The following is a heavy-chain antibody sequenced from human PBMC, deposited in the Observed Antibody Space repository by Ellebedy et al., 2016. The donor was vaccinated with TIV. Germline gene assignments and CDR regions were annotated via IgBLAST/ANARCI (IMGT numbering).Heavy chain of an antibody. Sequence: SETLSLTCAVYRGPFSGYYWSWIRQPPGKGLEWIGYIYYSGSTYYNPSLKSLVTISVDTSKNQFSLKLSSVTAADTAVYYCARDLSRGSGSYLSYYYYYYGMDVWGQGTTVTVSS. J-gene: IGHJ6*02. CDR3: ARDLSRGSGSYLSYYYYYYGMDV. CDR1: RGPFSGYY. V-gene: IGHV4-34*09. D-gene: IGHD3-10*01. CDR2: IYYSGST.